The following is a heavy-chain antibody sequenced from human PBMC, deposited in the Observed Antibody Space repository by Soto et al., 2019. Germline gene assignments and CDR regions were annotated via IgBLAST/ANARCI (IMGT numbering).Heavy chain of an antibody. CDR3: ARGSPLRGMDV. CDR1: GYTFTSYA. CDR2: INAGNGNT. Sequence: ASVKVSCKASGYTFTSYAMHWVLQAPGQRLEWMGWINAGNGNTKYSQKFQGRVTITRDTSASTAYMELSSLRSEDTAVYYCARGSPLRGMDVWGQGTTVTVSS. V-gene: IGHV1-3*01. J-gene: IGHJ6*02.